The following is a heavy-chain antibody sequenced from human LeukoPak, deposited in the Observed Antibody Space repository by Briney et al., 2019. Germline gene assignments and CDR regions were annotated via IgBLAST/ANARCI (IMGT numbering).Heavy chain of an antibody. CDR3: ARVGWNYPPNYYYYYMDV. D-gene: IGHD1-7*01. Sequence: PSETLSLTCTVSGVSISSSSYYWGWIRQPPGKGLEWIGSIYYSGSTYYNPSLKSRVTISVDRSKNQFSLKLSSVTAADTAVYYCARVGWNYPPNYYYYYMDVWGKGTTVTVSS. CDR1: GVSISSSSYY. CDR2: IYYSGST. J-gene: IGHJ6*03. V-gene: IGHV4-39*07.